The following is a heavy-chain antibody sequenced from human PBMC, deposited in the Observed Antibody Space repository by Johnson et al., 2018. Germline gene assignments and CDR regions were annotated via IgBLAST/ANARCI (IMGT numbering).Heavy chain of an antibody. Sequence: QEQLRESGAEVKKPGSSVKVSCKASGGTFSSYTISWVRQAPGQGLEWMGRIIPILGIANYAQKFQGRVTITADKSTSPAYMELSSLSSEDTAVYYLARAEFCSGGSCPDYYYYYGMDGWGQGTTVTVSS. J-gene: IGHJ6*02. CDR2: IIPILGIA. V-gene: IGHV1-69*09. D-gene: IGHD2-15*01. CDR1: GGTFSSYT. CDR3: ARAEFCSGGSCPDYYYYYGMDG.